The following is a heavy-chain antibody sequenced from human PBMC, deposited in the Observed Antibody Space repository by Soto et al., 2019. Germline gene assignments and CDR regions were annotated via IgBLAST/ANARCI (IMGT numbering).Heavy chain of an antibody. J-gene: IGHJ4*02. CDR3: ATDKGFYGTSDYRDY. Sequence: EVQVVESGGGFVKPGGSLRLSCAASGFTFRPARMNWVRQAPGKGLEWVGRIRTKTYGETTDYAAPVKGRFTISRDDSRNTLFLEMNSLKTEDSAVYYCATDKGFYGTSDYRDYWGQGTLVTVSS. CDR1: GFTFRPAR. V-gene: IGHV3-15*01. CDR2: IRTKTYGETT. D-gene: IGHD3-22*01.